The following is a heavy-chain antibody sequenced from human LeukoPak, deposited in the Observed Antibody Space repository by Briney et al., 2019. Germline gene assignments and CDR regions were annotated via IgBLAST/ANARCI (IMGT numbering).Heavy chain of an antibody. CDR2: INPNSGGT. CDR1: GYTFTGYY. Sequence: ASVKVSCKASGYTFTGYYMHWVRQAPGQGPEWMGRINPNSGGTDYAQKFQGRVTMTRDTSVSTAYMELSRLRSDDTAVYYCAIQSIVPRPGYWGQGTLVTVSS. J-gene: IGHJ4*02. D-gene: IGHD6-6*01. CDR3: AIQSIVPRPGY. V-gene: IGHV1-2*06.